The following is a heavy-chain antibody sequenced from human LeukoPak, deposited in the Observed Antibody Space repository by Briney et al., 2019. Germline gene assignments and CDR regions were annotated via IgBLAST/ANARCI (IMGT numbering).Heavy chain of an antibody. D-gene: IGHD6-19*01. CDR2: IYYSGST. V-gene: IGHV4-59*01. CDR1: GGSISSYY. Sequence: PSETLSLTCTVSGGSISSYYWSWIRQPPGKGLEWIGYIYYSGSTNYNPSLKSRVTISVDTSKNQFSLKLSSVTAADTAVYYCARGVLGRSSGWLPYYYGMDVWGQGTTVTVSS. J-gene: IGHJ6*02. CDR3: ARGVLGRSSGWLPYYYGMDV.